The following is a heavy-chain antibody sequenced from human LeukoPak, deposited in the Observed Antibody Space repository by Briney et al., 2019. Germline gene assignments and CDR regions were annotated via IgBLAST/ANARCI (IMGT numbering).Heavy chain of an antibody. Sequence: GGSLRLSCAASGFTVSSNYMSWVRQAPGKGLEWVSVIYSGGRTYYADSVKGRFTISRDNSKNTLYPQMNSLRAEDTAVYYCARESNSGYYLSYWGQGTLVTVSS. V-gene: IGHV3-66*01. CDR1: GFTVSSNY. CDR3: ARESNSGYYLSY. D-gene: IGHD3-22*01. CDR2: IYSGGRT. J-gene: IGHJ4*02.